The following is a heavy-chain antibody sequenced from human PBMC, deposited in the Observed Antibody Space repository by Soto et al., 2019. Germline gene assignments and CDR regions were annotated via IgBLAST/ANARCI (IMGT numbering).Heavy chain of an antibody. CDR2: ISSSGSTI. J-gene: IGHJ4*02. Sequence: GGSLRLSCAASGFTFSDCCMSWIRQAPGKGLEWVSYISSSGSTIYYADSVKGRFTISRDNAKNSLYLQMNSLRAEDTAVYYCARLDIVVVVAATGEFFDYWGQGTLVTVSS. CDR1: GFTFSDCC. D-gene: IGHD2-15*01. CDR3: ARLDIVVVVAATGEFFDY. V-gene: IGHV3-11*01.